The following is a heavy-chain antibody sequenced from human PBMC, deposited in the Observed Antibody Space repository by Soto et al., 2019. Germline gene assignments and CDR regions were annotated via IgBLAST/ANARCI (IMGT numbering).Heavy chain of an antibody. V-gene: IGHV4-39*01. CDR3: ARDSSGFY. D-gene: IGHD3-22*01. CDR2: VYYSGST. Sequence: PSETLSLTCSVSGGSIGSTNYYWGWIRQPPGKGLEWIGSVYYSGSTYYNPSLQSRVVISIDTSKNQFSLKLNSETAADTAVYYCARDSSGFYWGPGTLVTVSS. J-gene: IGHJ4*02. CDR1: GGSIGSTNYY.